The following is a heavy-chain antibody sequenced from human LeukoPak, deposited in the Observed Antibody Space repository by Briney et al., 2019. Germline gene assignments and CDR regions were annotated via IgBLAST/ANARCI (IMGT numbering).Heavy chain of an antibody. Sequence: GGSLRLSCAASGFTFSSYGMHWVRQAPGKGLEWVAVTSYDGSNKYYADSVKGRFTISRDNSKNTLYLQMNSLRAEDTAVYYCAKDITSVCSGGSCYPSDYWGQGTLVTVSS. V-gene: IGHV3-30*18. J-gene: IGHJ4*02. D-gene: IGHD2-15*01. CDR2: TSYDGSNK. CDR3: AKDITSVCSGGSCYPSDY. CDR1: GFTFSSYG.